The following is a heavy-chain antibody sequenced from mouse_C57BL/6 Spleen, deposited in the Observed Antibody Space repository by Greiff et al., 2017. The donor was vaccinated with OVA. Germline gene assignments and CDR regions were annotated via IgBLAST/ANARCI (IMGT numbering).Heavy chain of an antibody. D-gene: IGHD3-2*02. CDR3: ARNGGTAQAAFDD. CDR1: GFALTSYA. CDR2: IWTGGGT. V-gene: IGHV2-9-1*01. J-gene: IGHJ2*01. Sequence: VQLQQSGPGLVAPSQSLSITCTVSGFALTSYAISWVRQPPGKGLEWLGVIWTGGGTNYNSALKSRLSIIKDNSKSKVFLKMNSLQTDDTARYYCARNGGTAQAAFDDWGQGTTLTVSS.